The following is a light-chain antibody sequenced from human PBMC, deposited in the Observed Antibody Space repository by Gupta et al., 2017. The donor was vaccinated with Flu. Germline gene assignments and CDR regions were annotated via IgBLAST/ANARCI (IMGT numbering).Light chain of an antibody. CDR1: QRVSSSY. CDR3: QQYGSSPWT. CDR2: GAS. J-gene: IGKJ1*01. Sequence: ERATLSCRASQRVSSSYLAWYQQKPGQAPRLLIYGASSRATGIPDRFSGSGSGTDFTLTISRLEPEDFAVYYCQQYGSSPWTFGQGTKVEIK. V-gene: IGKV3-20*01.